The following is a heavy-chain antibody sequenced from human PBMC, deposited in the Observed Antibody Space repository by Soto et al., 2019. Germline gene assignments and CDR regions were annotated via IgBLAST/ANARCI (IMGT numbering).Heavy chain of an antibody. CDR1: GFTFSSYA. D-gene: IGHD6-13*01. Sequence: QVQLVESGGGVVQPGRSLRLSCAASGFTFSSYAMHWVRQAPGKGLEWVAVISYDGSNKYYADSVKGRFTISRDNSKNTLYLQMNSLRSEDTAVYYCARDMYSSSGGGVTRWFDPLVQGTLVTVSS. V-gene: IGHV3-30-3*01. J-gene: IGHJ5*02. CDR2: ISYDGSNK. CDR3: ARDMYSSSGGGVTRWFDP.